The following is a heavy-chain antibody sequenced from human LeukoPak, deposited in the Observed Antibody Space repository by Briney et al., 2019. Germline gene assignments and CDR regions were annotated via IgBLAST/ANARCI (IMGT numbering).Heavy chain of an antibody. CDR3: ARGNRFIDYSNYEVWFDP. CDR2: MNPNSGNT. D-gene: IGHD4-11*01. CDR1: GYTFTSYD. J-gene: IGHJ5*02. Sequence: ASVKVSCKASGYTFTSYDINWARQATGQGLEWMGWMNPNSGNTGYAQKFQGRVTITRNTSISTAYMELSSLRSEDTAVYYCARGNRFIDYSNYEVWFDPWGQGTLVTVSS. V-gene: IGHV1-8*03.